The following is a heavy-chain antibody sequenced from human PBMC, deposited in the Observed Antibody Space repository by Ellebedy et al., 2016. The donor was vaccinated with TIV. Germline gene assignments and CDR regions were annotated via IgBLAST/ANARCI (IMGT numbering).Heavy chain of an antibody. V-gene: IGHV3-30*18. CDR2: ILNDGSNK. CDR1: GFIFSNYG. J-gene: IGHJ4*02. D-gene: IGHD3-10*01. Sequence: GESLKISCAASGFIFSNYGMHWVRYAPGKGLEWMAVILNDGSNKYYMESVKGRFTISRDNSQNTLYLQMNNVRAEDTAVYYCAKDVFSGNHCEAGEHWGQGTLVTVSS. CDR3: AKDVFSGNHCEAGEH.